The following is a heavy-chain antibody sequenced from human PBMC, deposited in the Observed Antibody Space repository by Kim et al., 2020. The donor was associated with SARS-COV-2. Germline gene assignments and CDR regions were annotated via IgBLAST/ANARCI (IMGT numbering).Heavy chain of an antibody. Sequence: GGSLRLSCAASGFTFSNGRMTWVRQAPGKGLEWVGRIQGKIHGGTIDYAAPVKGRFTISRDDSKNTLYLQMSSLKTEDTAVYYCTADEPVAAPKWGYWGQGALVTVSS. CDR2: IQGKIHGGTI. CDR1: GFTFSNGR. J-gene: IGHJ4*02. D-gene: IGHD6-19*01. V-gene: IGHV3-15*01. CDR3: TADEPVAAPKWGY.